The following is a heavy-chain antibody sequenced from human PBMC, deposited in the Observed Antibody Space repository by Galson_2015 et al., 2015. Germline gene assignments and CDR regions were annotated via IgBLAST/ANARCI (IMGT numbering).Heavy chain of an antibody. J-gene: IGHJ4*02. CDR1: GFTFNNYD. CDR3: AKANGDVVRGTITTFDH. V-gene: IGHV3-23*01. Sequence: SLRLSCAASGFTFNNYDMSWVRQAPGKGLEWVSAISSSGGSTYSADSVKGRFTTSRDNSKNTLYLQMNSLRAEDTAVYYCAKANGDVVRGTITTFDHWGQGTLVTVSS. CDR2: ISSSGGST. D-gene: IGHD3-10*01.